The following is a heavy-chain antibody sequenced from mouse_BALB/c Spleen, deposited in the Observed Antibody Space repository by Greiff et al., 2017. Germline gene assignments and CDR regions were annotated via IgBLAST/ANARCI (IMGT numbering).Heavy chain of an antibody. Sequence: EVKLMESGGGLVQPKGSLKLSCAASGFTFNTYAMNWVRQAPGKGLEWVARIRSKSNNYATYYADSVKDRFTISRDDSQSMLYLQMNNLKTEDTAMYYCVRHGITTATPWFAYWGQGTLVTVSA. D-gene: IGHD1-2*01. J-gene: IGHJ3*01. CDR1: GFTFNTYA. V-gene: IGHV10-1*02. CDR2: IRSKSNNYAT. CDR3: VRHGITTATPWFAY.